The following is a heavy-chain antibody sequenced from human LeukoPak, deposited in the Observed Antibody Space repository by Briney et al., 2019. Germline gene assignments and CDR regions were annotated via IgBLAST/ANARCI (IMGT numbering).Heavy chain of an antibody. D-gene: IGHD2-2*01. CDR1: GFTFRDYT. CDR2: INKGGNFM. V-gene: IGHV3-21*01. CDR3: TREVLAVLEPATNTMDY. J-gene: IGHJ4*02. Sequence: GGSLRLSCAASGFTFRDYTMNWVRQAPGKGLEWVSAINKGGNFMKHADSVKGRFIVSRDNAKNFLFQQMNSLRVEDTAVYFCTREVLAVLEPATNTMDYWGQGTRVTVSS.